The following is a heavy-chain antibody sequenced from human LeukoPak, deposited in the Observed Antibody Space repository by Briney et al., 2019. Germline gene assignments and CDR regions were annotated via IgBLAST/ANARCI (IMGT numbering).Heavy chain of an antibody. CDR1: GGTFSSYA. D-gene: IGHD3-22*01. Sequence: ASVKVSCKASGGTFSSYAISWVRQAPGQGLEWMGGIIPTFGTANYAQKFQGRVTITTDESTSTAYMELSSLRSEDTAVYYCARTALRGNYDISGYYYGDIGDWGQGTLVTVSS. CDR2: IIPTFGTA. J-gene: IGHJ4*02. CDR3: ARTALRGNYDISGYYYGDIGD. V-gene: IGHV1-69*05.